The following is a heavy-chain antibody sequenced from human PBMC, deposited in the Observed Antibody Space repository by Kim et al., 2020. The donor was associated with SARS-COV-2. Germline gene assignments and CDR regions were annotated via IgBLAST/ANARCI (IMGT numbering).Heavy chain of an antibody. CDR1: GFTFSSYS. CDR3: ARDLGGDSSWYSLGWYYYYGMDV. D-gene: IGHD6-13*01. Sequence: GGSLRLSCAASGFTFSSYSMNWVRQAPGKGLEWVSSISSSSSYIYYADSVKGRFTISRDNAKNSLYLQMNSLRAEDTAVYYCARDLGGDSSWYSLGWYYYYGMDVWGQGTTVTVSS. J-gene: IGHJ6*02. V-gene: IGHV3-21*01. CDR2: ISSSSSYI.